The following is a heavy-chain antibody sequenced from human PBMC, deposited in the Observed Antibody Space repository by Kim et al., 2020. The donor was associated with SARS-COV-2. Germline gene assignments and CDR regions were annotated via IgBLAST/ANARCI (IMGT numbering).Heavy chain of an antibody. CDR3: ARVSGGYYYGSGDFDGMDV. V-gene: IGHV3-48*03. J-gene: IGHJ6*02. CDR2: ISSSGSTI. Sequence: GGSLRLSCAASGFTFSSYEMNWVRQAPGKGLEWVSYISSSGSTIYYADSVKGRFTISRDNAKNSLYLQMNSLRAEDTAVYYCARVSGGYYYGSGDFDGMDVWGQGTTVTVSS. CDR1: GFTFSSYE. D-gene: IGHD3-10*01.